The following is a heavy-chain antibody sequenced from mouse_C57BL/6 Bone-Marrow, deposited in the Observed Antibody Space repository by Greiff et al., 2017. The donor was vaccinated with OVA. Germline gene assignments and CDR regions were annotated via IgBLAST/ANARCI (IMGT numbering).Heavy chain of an antibody. CDR3: ARWTHYDGGFAY. D-gene: IGHD1-2*01. J-gene: IGHJ3*01. Sequence: QVQLQQSGAELVRPGTSVKVSCKASGYAFTNYLIEWVKQRPGQGLEWIGVINPGSGGTNYNEKFKGKATLTADKSSSTAYMQLSSLTSEDSAVYFCARWTHYDGGFAYWGQGTLVTVSA. CDR2: INPGSGGT. V-gene: IGHV1-54*01. CDR1: GYAFTNYL.